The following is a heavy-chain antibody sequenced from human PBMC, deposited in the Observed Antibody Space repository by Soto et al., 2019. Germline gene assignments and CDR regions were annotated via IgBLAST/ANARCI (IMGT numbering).Heavy chain of an antibody. V-gene: IGHV4-39*01. D-gene: IGHD3-22*01. CDR2: VSYSGNT. J-gene: IGHJ1*01. Sequence: QLQLQESGPGLVKPSETLSLTCTVSDVSISSDYYWGCIRQPPGKGLEWIGTVSYSGNTYYKTPLKSRITISVDTSKSQFSLNLTAVTAADTAVYYCVRLSGSGYRTLGYWGQGILVTVSS. CDR3: VRLSGSGYRTLGY. CDR1: DVSISSDYY.